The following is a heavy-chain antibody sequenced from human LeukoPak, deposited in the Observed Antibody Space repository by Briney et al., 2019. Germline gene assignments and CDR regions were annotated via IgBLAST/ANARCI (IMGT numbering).Heavy chain of an antibody. CDR2: ISPSGGST. CDR1: GYTFTSNN. CDR3: ARDNAVRNEAWWFNP. Sequence: ASVKVSCKAFGYTFTSNNMYRVRQAPGQGPKWMGVISPSGGSTTYAQKFQGRVTLTRDLFTSTDYLELSSLRSEDTAVYYCARDNAVRNEAWWFNPWGQGTLVTVAS. D-gene: IGHD2-8*01. V-gene: IGHV1-46*01. J-gene: IGHJ5*02.